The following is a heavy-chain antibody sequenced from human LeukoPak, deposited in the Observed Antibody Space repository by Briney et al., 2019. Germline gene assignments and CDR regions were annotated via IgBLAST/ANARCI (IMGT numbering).Heavy chain of an antibody. Sequence: LRLSCAASGFTFSSYSMNWVRQAPGKGLEWIGYIYYSGSTYYNPSLKSRVTISVDTSKNQFSLKLSSVTAADTAVYYCARDCPAAAGTRWFDPWGQGTLVTVSS. V-gene: IGHV4-31*02. CDR2: IYYSGST. D-gene: IGHD6-13*01. CDR1: GFTFSSYS. J-gene: IGHJ5*02. CDR3: ARDCPAAAGTRWFDP.